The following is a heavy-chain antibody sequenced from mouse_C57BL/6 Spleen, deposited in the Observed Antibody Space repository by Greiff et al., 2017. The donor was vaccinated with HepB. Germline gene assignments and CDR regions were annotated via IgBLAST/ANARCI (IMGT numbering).Heavy chain of an antibody. CDR2: ISYSGST. J-gene: IGHJ1*03. V-gene: IGHV3-1*01. D-gene: IGHD1-1*01. CDR3: ASRRHGSSYDWYFDV. CDR1: GYSITSGYD. Sequence: VQLQESGPGMVKPSQSLSLTCTVTGYSITSGYDWHWIRHFPGNKLEWMGYISYSGSTNYNPSLKSRISITHDTSKNHFFLKLNSVTTEDTATYYCASRRHGSSYDWYFDVWGTGTTVTVSS.